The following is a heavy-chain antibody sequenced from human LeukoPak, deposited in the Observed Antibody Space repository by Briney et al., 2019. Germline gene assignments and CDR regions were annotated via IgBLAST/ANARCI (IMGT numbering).Heavy chain of an antibody. D-gene: IGHD3-10*01. CDR2: IYYSGST. CDR1: GFTFSDYY. J-gene: IGHJ4*02. V-gene: IGHV4-38-2*01. Sequence: GSLRLSCAASGFTFSDYYMSWIRQPPGKGLEWIGSIYYSGSTYYNPSLKSRVTISVDTSKNQFSLKLSSVTAADTAVYYCARVPRHLYDSYYIDLWGQGTLVTVSS. CDR3: ARVPRHLYDSYYIDL.